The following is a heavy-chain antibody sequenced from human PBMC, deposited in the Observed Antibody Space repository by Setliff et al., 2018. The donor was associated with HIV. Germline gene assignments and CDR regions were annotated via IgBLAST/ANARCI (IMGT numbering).Heavy chain of an antibody. D-gene: IGHD2-2*02. CDR3: ARGRDYSVVVPAATPIPDYYYGLDV. Sequence: SVKVSCKASGGTFSSYAISWVRQAPGQGLAWMGGIIPIFGTANYAQKFQGRVTITADASTSTAYMELSSLRSEDTAVYYCARGRDYSVVVPAATPIPDYYYGLDVWGQGTTVTVSS. CDR2: IIPIFGTA. J-gene: IGHJ6*02. V-gene: IGHV1-69*13. CDR1: GGTFSSYA.